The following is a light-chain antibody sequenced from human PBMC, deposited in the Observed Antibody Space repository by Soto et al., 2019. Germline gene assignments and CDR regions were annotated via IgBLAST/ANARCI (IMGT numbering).Light chain of an antibody. J-gene: IGKJ2*01. Sequence: DIQMTQFPSSPSASVGDRVTITCRASQSISNYLNWYQQKPGEAPKLLIYAASSLQSGVPSRFSGSGSGTDFTLTISSLQPEDFATYYCQQSNSTPYTFGQGTKLEI. V-gene: IGKV1-39*01. CDR3: QQSNSTPYT. CDR1: QSISNY. CDR2: AAS.